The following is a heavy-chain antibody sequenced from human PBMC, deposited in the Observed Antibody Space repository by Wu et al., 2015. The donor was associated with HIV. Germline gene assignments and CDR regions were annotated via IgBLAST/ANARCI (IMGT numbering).Heavy chain of an antibody. CDR3: ARVFVVVPAGFSGEITAFDI. Sequence: QLVQSVGEVKKPGASVKVSCKASGYIFSGHYINWVRQAPGQGLEWMGWINPDSGGTRYAEKFQGRVTMTSDTSISTVYMELSSLRSDDTAVYYCARVFVVVPAGFSGEITAFDIWGQGTMVAVSS. D-gene: IGHD2-2*01. CDR2: INPDSGGT. V-gene: IGHV1-2*02. CDR1: GYIFSGHY. J-gene: IGHJ3*02.